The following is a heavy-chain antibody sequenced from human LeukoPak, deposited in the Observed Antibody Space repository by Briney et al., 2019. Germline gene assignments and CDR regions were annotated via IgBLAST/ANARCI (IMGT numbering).Heavy chain of an antibody. CDR2: IYYSGST. CDR1: GGSKNNRDYY. Sequence: PSQTLSLTCTVSGGSKNNRDYYWSWIRQPPGKGLEWLGYIYYSGSTNYNPSLKSRVTISVDTSKNQFSLKLSTVTAADTAVYYCARGNVVDYYDSSGTLSDWGQGTLVTVSS. V-gene: IGHV4-30-4*01. CDR3: ARGNVVDYYDSSGTLSD. J-gene: IGHJ1*01. D-gene: IGHD3-22*01.